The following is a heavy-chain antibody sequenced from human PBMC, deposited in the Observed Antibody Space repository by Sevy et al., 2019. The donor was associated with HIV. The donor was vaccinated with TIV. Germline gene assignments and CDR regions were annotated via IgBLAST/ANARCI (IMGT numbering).Heavy chain of an antibody. CDR2: VSISGPNT. J-gene: IGHJ4*02. Sequence: GESLKISCAASGFTFSNYAMSWVRQAPGKGLEWVSSVSISGPNTYYADSVKGRFTISRDNSKNTMYLQMNSLRAEDTAVYYCAKEWTQLSDWYGELDYWGQGSLATVSS. CDR1: GFTFSNYA. D-gene: IGHD6-19*01. CDR3: AKEWTQLSDWYGELDY. V-gene: IGHV3-23*01.